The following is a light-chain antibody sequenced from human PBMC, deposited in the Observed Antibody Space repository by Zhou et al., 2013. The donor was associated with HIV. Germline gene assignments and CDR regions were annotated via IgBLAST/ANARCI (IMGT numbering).Light chain of an antibody. CDR3: QQXXSRLRGRT. V-gene: IGKV3-11*01. Sequence: EIVLTQSPGTLSLSPGERATLSCRASQSVNTFLAWYQQKPGQAPRLLIYDASNTATGIPARFSGSGSGADFTLTISSLQSEDFAIYYCQQXXSRLRGRTLGRGT. J-gene: IGKJ1*01. CDR1: QSVNTF. CDR2: DAS.